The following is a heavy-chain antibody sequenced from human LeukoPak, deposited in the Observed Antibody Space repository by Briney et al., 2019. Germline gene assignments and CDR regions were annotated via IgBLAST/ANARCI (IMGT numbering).Heavy chain of an antibody. J-gene: IGHJ4*02. CDR3: ARERGYDFWSGSRVLFDY. CDR2: ISTSSITI. V-gene: IGHV3-48*01. CDR1: GFTFSSYS. D-gene: IGHD3/OR15-3a*01. Sequence: PGGSLRLSCAASGFTFSSYSMNWVRQAPGKGLEWVSYISTSSITIYYADSVKGRFTISRDNAKNSLYLQMNSLRAEDTAVYYCARERGYDFWSGSRVLFDYWGQGTLVTVSS.